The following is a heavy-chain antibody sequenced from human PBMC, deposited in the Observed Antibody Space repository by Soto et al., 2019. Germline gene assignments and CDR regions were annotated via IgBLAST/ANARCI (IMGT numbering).Heavy chain of an antibody. V-gene: IGHV1-18*01. Sequence: QVHLVQSGVEVKKPGASVKVSCKASGYNFINYGITWVRQAPGQGLEWMGWIRVHNGNTNYAQNLQGRVTMTTDTSTSTAYMELRSLRSDDTAVYYCVRHLDGSGSYYTGYWGPGTLVTVSS. CDR2: IRVHNGNT. J-gene: IGHJ4*02. CDR3: VRHLDGSGSYYTGY. CDR1: GYNFINYG. D-gene: IGHD3-10*01.